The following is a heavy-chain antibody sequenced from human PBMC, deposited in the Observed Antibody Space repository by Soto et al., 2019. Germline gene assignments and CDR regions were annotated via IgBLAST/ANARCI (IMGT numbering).Heavy chain of an antibody. J-gene: IGHJ4*02. Sequence: GGSLRLSCAASGFMFNTYAMGWVRRAPGKGLEWVSGISATGSSTYYADSVKGRFTISRDNSKNTLYLQMNSLRAEDTAVYYCAKLFGKTSSGVFDFWGQGTLVTVSS. CDR1: GFMFNTYA. CDR3: AKLFGKTSSGVFDF. CDR2: ISATGSST. D-gene: IGHD6-19*01. V-gene: IGHV3-23*01.